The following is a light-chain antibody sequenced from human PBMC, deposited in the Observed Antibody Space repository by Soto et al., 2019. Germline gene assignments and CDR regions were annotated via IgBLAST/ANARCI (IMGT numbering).Light chain of an antibody. Sequence: QFALTQPASVSGSPGQSITISCTGTSSDIGLYNYVSWYQHHPDKAPKLMIYDLTNRPSGVSNRFSGSKSGNTASLTISGLQAEDEADYYCSSYTSSRTVVFGGGTKLTVL. V-gene: IGLV2-14*03. CDR1: SSDIGLYNY. CDR3: SSYTSSRTVV. J-gene: IGLJ2*01. CDR2: DLT.